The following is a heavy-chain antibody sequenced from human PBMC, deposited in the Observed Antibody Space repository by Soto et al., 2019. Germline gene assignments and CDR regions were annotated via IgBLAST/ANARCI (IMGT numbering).Heavy chain of an antibody. CDR3: AKADGYDFWSGYYGDYYFDY. CDR2: ISGSGGST. V-gene: IGHV3-23*01. D-gene: IGHD3-3*01. J-gene: IGHJ4*02. CDR1: VFTFSSYA. Sequence: PGGALRLSCAASVFTFSSYAMSWVRQAPGKGLEWVSAISGSGGSTYYADSVKGRFTISRDNSKNTLYLQMNSLRAEDTAVYYCAKADGYDFWSGYYGDYYFDYWGQGTLVTVSS.